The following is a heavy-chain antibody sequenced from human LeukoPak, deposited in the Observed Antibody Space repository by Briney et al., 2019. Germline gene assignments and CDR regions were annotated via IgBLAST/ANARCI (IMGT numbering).Heavy chain of an antibody. V-gene: IGHV3-11*01. Sequence: GSLRLSCAASGFALSDYYMSWIRQAPGKGLEWVSYISSSGSTIYYADSVKGRFTISRDNAKNSLYLQMNSLRAEDTAVYYCARDMGGPAAIRHWGQGTLVTVSS. CDR2: ISSSGSTI. D-gene: IGHD2-2*02. J-gene: IGHJ4*02. CDR3: ARDMGGPAAIRH. CDR1: GFALSDYY.